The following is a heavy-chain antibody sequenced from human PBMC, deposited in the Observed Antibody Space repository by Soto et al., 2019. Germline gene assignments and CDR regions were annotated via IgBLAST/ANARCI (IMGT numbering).Heavy chain of an antibody. D-gene: IGHD6-6*01. V-gene: IGHV1-8*01. CDR2: MNPSSGNT. CDR1: GYTFTSYD. J-gene: IGHJ5*02. Sequence: GASVKVSCKASGYTFTSYDINWVRQATGQGLEWMGWMNPSSGNTGYAQKFQGRVTMTRNTSISTAYMELSSLRSEDTAVYYCARGGGSSIAARRLSWGQGTLVTVSS. CDR3: ARGGGSSIAARRLS.